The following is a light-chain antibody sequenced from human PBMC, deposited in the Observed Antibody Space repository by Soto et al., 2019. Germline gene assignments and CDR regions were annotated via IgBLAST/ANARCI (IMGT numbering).Light chain of an antibody. CDR2: WAS. V-gene: IGKV4-1*01. J-gene: IGKJ2*01. CDR3: QQYFSMPMFT. CDR1: QSALFSASNKNY. Sequence: DVVLTQSPDSLAMSLGETATITCRTSQSALFSASNKNYIAWYQRRPGQPLRLLFYWASTRASGVPERFSGSGSGTDFTLTISSLQPDDAAIYYCQQYFSMPMFTFAQGTKLQIK.